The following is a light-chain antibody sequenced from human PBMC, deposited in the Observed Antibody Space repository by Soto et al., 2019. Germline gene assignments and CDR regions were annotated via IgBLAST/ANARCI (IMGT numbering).Light chain of an antibody. CDR1: QSVCSN. V-gene: IGKV3-20*01. CDR3: QQYGSSLGVT. Sequence: EVVMTQSPATLSVSPGERAALSCRASQSVCSNLVWFQQKPGPVPRLLICGESTRATGIPDRFSGSGSGTDFTLTISRLEPEDFAVYYCQQYGSSLGVTFGGGTKVDIK. CDR2: GES. J-gene: IGKJ4*01.